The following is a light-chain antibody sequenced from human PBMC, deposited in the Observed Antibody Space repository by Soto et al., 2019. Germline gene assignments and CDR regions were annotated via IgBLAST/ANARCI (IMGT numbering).Light chain of an antibody. V-gene: IGKV4-1*01. Sequence: DIVMTQSPDSLAVSLGERATINCKSSQSLLYNSNNKNYLAWYQQKPGQSPKLLISWASTRESGVPDRFSGGGSGTDFTLTISSLQAEDVAVYYCQQYYSTLFTFGPGTKVEIK. CDR3: QQYYSTLFT. CDR2: WAS. CDR1: QSLLYNSNNKNY. J-gene: IGKJ3*01.